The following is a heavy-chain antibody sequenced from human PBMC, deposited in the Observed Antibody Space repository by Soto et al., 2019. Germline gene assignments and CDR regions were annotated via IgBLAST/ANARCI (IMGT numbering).Heavy chain of an antibody. V-gene: IGHV1-69*06. CDR1: GGTFSRHA. Sequence: QVQLVQSGAEVRKPGSSVKVSCKASGGTFSRHAISWVRQAPGQGLEWMGGIIPIFGTANHAQKFQGRVTMTRDTSTSTVYMELSSLRSEDTAVYYCARSSSESFGDYWGQGTLVTVSS. D-gene: IGHD2-2*01. J-gene: IGHJ4*02. CDR3: ARSSSESFGDY. CDR2: IIPIFGTA.